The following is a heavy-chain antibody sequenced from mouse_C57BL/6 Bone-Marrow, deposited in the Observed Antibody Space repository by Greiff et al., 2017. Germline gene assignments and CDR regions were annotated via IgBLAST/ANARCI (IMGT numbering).Heavy chain of an antibody. Sequence: LQESGAELMKPGASVKLSCKATGYTFTGYWIEWVKQRPGHGLEWIGEILPGSGSTNYNEKFKGKATFTADTSSNTAYMQLSSLTTEDSAIYYCARGPFYYYGSSHWYFDVWGTGTTVTVSS. CDR2: ILPGSGST. V-gene: IGHV1-9*01. D-gene: IGHD1-1*01. CDR3: ARGPFYYYGSSHWYFDV. CDR1: GYTFTGYW. J-gene: IGHJ1*03.